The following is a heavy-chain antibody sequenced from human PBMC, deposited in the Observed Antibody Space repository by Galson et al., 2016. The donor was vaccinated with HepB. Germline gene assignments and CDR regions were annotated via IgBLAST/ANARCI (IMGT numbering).Heavy chain of an antibody. CDR2: VHYSGST. CDR3: ARVFPMTAVAAGLYYHPLDV. J-gene: IGHJ6*02. CDR1: GGSVTTYY. V-gene: IGHV4-59*02. D-gene: IGHD4-11*01. Sequence: ETLSPTCSVSGGSVTTYYWGWLRRPPGKGLEWIGYVHYSGSTNYSPSLKSRVIISLDMSRNQFPLTLSSVTAADTAVYYCARVFPMTAVAAGLYYHPLDVWGQGTTVTVSS.